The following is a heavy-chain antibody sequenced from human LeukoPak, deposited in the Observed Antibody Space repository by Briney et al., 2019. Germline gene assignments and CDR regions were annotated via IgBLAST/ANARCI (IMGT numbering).Heavy chain of an antibody. CDR3: ARGVADSSSSSFLGY. CDR1: GGSISSYY. J-gene: IGHJ4*02. CDR2: IYYSGST. Sequence: PSETLSLTCIVSGGSISSYYWSWIRQPPGKGLEWIGYIYYSGSTNYNPSLKSRVTISVDTSKNQFSLKLSSVTAADTAVYYCARGVADSSSSSFLGYWGQGTLVTVSS. V-gene: IGHV4-59*01. D-gene: IGHD6-6*01.